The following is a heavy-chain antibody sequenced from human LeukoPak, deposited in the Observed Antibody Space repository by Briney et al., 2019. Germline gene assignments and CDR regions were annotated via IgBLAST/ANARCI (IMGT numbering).Heavy chain of an antibody. Sequence: GGSLRLPCAASGFTFSSYWMDWVRQAPGKGLVWVARISADGTSTAYADSVRGRFTISRDNAKNTLYLQMNSLRAEDTALYYCARENYPLDYWGQGTLVTVSS. CDR2: ISADGTST. J-gene: IGHJ4*02. CDR3: ARENYPLDY. D-gene: IGHD1-7*01. V-gene: IGHV3-74*01. CDR1: GFTFSSYW.